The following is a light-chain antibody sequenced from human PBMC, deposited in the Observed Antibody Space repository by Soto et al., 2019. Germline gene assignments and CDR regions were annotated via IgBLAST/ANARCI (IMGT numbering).Light chain of an antibody. CDR1: QSVSSSY. Sequence: SVLPQSPDTLSLSPGERATLSCRASQSVSSSYLAWYQQKPGQAPRLLIYGASSRATGIPDRFSGSGSGTDFTLTISRLEPEDFAVYYCQQYGSSTWPFGQGTKVDIK. CDR2: GAS. V-gene: IGKV3-20*01. J-gene: IGKJ1*01. CDR3: QQYGSSTWP.